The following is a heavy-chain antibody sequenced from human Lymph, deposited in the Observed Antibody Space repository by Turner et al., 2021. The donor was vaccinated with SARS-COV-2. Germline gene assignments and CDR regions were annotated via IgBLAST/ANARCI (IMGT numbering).Heavy chain of an antibody. D-gene: IGHD3-10*01. J-gene: IGHJ4*02. Sequence: QVQLVQSGAEVKKPGASVKVSCTASVYSFTGYYMHWVRQAPGQGLEWMGWINPNSCGKNYAQKFQGRVTMTRDTSISTDYMELSRMRSDETAVYYCARSRDLQSMVRGVDPFDYWGQGTLVTVSS. CDR3: ARSRDLQSMVRGVDPFDY. CDR1: VYSFTGYY. V-gene: IGHV1-2*02. CDR2: INPNSCGK.